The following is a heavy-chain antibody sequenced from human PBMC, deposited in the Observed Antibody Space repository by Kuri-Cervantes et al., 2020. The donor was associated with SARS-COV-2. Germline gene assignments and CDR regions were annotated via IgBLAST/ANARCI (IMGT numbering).Heavy chain of an antibody. D-gene: IGHD5-24*01. CDR2: IYYSGNT. J-gene: IGHJ6*02. V-gene: IGHV4-39*07. CDR1: AGSIGRRNYY. Sequence: SETLSLTCTVSAGSIGRRNYYWGWIRQPPGKGLEWIGNIYYSGNTYYNPSLRSRVTISLDTSKNEFSLKMNSVTAADTAVYYCARGRGRRRAYYGMDVWGQGTTVTVSS. CDR3: ARGRGRRRAYYGMDV.